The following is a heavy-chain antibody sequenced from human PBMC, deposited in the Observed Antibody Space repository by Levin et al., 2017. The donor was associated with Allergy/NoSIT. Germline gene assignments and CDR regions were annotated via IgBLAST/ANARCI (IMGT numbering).Heavy chain of an antibody. CDR2: IYYSGST. Sequence: SQTLSLTCTVSGGSISSYYWSWIRQPPGKGLEWIGYIYYSGSTNYNPSLKSRVTISVDTSKNQFSLKLSSVTAADTAVYYCARVSDAVGYYYGMDVWGQGTTVTVSS. V-gene: IGHV4-59*01. CDR1: GGSISSYY. J-gene: IGHJ6*02. CDR3: ARVSDAVGYYYGMDV. D-gene: IGHD4-23*01.